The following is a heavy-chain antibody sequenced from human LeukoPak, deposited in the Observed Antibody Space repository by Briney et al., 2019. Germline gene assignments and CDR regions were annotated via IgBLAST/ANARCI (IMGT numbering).Heavy chain of an antibody. CDR1: GGSISSYY. D-gene: IGHD6-13*01. CDR2: IYYSGST. CDR3: ARRGIAEGGAFDI. Sequence: SETLSLTCTVSGGSISSYYWSWIRQPPGKGLEWIGYIYYSGSTNYNPSLKSRVTISVDTSKNQFSLKLSSVTAADTAVYYCARRGIAEGGAFDIWGQGTMVAVSS. V-gene: IGHV4-59*01. J-gene: IGHJ3*02.